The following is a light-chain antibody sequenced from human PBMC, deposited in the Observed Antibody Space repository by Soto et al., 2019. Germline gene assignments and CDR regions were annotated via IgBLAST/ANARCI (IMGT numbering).Light chain of an antibody. V-gene: IGLV1-44*01. Sequence: QSVLTQPPSASGTPGQRVTISCSGSSPSFVSNPISWYQHLPGTAPKLLIYSNKQRHSGVPDRFSGSKSGTSASLAISGLQSEDDGDYYCAVWDDSLNGEVFGGGTKLTVL. CDR2: SNK. CDR1: SPSFVSNP. CDR3: AVWDDSLNGEV. J-gene: IGLJ3*02.